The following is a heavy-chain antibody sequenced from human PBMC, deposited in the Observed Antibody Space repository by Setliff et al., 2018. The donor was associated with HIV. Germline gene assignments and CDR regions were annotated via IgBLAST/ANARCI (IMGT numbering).Heavy chain of an antibody. CDR3: ARDHVSASIAAVPGY. J-gene: IGHJ4*02. D-gene: IGHD6-13*01. Sequence: PGGSLRLSCAASGFTFDNYGMTWVRQAPGKGLEWVSGINWNGGSTGYADSVKGRFTISRDNAKNSLHLQMNSLRAEDTAVYYCARDHVSASIAAVPGYWGQGTLVTVSS. V-gene: IGHV3-20*04. CDR1: GFTFDNYG. CDR2: INWNGGST.